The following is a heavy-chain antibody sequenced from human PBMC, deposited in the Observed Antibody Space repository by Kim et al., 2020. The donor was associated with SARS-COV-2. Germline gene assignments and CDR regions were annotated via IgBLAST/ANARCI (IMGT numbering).Heavy chain of an antibody. Sequence: ASVKVSCKASGYTFTSYGISWVRQAPGQGLEWMGWISAYNGNTNYAQKLQGRVTMTTDTSTSTAYMELRSLRSDDTAVYYCARVPAPHYCSSTSCYIRPYNWFDPWGQGTLVTVSS. CDR3: ARVPAPHYCSSTSCYIRPYNWFDP. D-gene: IGHD2-2*02. CDR2: ISAYNGNT. J-gene: IGHJ5*02. CDR1: GYTFTSYG. V-gene: IGHV1-18*04.